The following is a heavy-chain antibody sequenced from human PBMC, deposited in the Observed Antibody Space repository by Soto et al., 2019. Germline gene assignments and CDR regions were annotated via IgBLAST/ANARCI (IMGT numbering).Heavy chain of an antibody. J-gene: IGHJ4*02. CDR1: GGSISSYY. D-gene: IGHD6-19*01. CDR3: ARDRGWSLFDY. V-gene: IGHV4-59*12. Sequence: PSETLSLTCTVSGGSISSYYWSWIRQPPGKGLEWIGYIYYSGSTNYNPSLKSRVTISVDTSNNQFSLKLSSVTAADTAVYYCARDRGWSLFDYWGQGTLVTVSS. CDR2: IYYSGST.